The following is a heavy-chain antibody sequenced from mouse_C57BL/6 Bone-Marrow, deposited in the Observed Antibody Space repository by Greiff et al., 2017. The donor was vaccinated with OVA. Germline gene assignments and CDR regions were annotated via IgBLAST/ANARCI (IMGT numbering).Heavy chain of an antibody. CDR3: AREGDYYGSSDGGFAY. Sequence: EVQLQESGGGLVKPGGSLKLSCAASGFTFSSYAMSWVRQTPEKRLEWVATISDGGSYTYYPDNVKGRFTISRDNAKNNLYLQMSHLKSEDTAMYYCAREGDYYGSSDGGFAYWGQGTLVTVSA. CDR2: ISDGGSYT. J-gene: IGHJ3*01. CDR1: GFTFSSYA. D-gene: IGHD1-1*01. V-gene: IGHV5-4*01.